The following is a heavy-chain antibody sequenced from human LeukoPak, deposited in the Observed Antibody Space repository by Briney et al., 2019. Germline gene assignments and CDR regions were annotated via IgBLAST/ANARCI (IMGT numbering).Heavy chain of an antibody. CDR1: GFTFTNYG. J-gene: IGHJ5*02. Sequence: GGSLRLSCSASGFTFTNYGMSWVRQAPGKGLEWVADLSGNGDGQFYADSVEGRFTISRDISNNIWYLQMNSLRAEDTAVYYCAKGCQCPSGLSSWFDPRGQGTLVAVSS. CDR3: AKGCQCPSGLSSWFDP. V-gene: IGHV3-23*01. CDR2: LSGNGDGQ. D-gene: IGHD1-14*01.